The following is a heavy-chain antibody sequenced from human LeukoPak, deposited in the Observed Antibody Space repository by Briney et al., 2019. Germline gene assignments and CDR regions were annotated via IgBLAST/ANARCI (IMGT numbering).Heavy chain of an antibody. CDR1: GFTFSSYA. Sequence: PGGSLRLSCAASGFTFSSYAMHWVRQAPGKGLEYVSAISSNGGSTYYANSVKGRFTISRDNSKNTLYLQMGSLRAEDMAVYYCAREVWFGELFAFDIWGQGTMVTVSS. CDR2: ISSNGGST. CDR3: AREVWFGELFAFDI. V-gene: IGHV3-64*01. J-gene: IGHJ3*02. D-gene: IGHD3-10*01.